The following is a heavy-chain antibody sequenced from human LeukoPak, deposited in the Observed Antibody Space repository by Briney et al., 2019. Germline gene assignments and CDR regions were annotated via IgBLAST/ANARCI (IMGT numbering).Heavy chain of an antibody. CDR1: GGTFSSYA. D-gene: IGHD3-22*01. CDR2: IIPIFGTA. Sequence: SVKGSCKASGGTFSSYAISWVRQAPGQGLEWMGGIIPIFGTANYAQKFQGRVTITADESTSTAYMELSSLRSEDTAVYYCARTAYDSSGYYQHYYFDYWGQGTLVTVSS. CDR3: ARTAYDSSGYYQHYYFDY. J-gene: IGHJ4*02. V-gene: IGHV1-69*01.